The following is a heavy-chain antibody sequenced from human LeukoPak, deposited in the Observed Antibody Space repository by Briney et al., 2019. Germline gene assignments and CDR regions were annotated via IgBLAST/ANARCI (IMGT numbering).Heavy chain of an antibody. D-gene: IGHD1-26*01. CDR2: INTKTGNP. Sequence: ASVKVSCKASGYTFTNYAMNWVRQAPGQGLEWIGWINTKTGNPTYAQGFTGRFVFSLDTSVSTTYLQISSLVPEDTAVYYCARVGKYSGSYPDYWGQGTLVTVSS. J-gene: IGHJ4*02. CDR3: ARVGKYSGSYPDY. V-gene: IGHV7-4-1*02. CDR1: GYTFTNYA.